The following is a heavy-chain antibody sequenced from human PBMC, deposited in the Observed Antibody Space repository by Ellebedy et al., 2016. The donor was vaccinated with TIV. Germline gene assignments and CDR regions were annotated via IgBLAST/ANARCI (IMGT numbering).Heavy chain of an antibody. CDR1: GFTFSSYA. CDR2: IAYDAAHI. V-gene: IGHV3-30-3*01. J-gene: IGHJ4*02. D-gene: IGHD2-2*01. CDR3: ARDQTVPSVHFDY. Sequence: GESLKISXTASGFTFSSYAMHWVRQAPGKGLEWMTVIAYDAAHIYYAESVKGRFTISRDNSKNTLSLQMKSLRPDDTAVYFCARDQTVPSVHFDYWGQGTLVTVSS.